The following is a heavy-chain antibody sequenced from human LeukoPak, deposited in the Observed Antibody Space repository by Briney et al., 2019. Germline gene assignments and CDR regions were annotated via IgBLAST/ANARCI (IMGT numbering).Heavy chain of an antibody. CDR1: GGSISSYY. CDR2: IYYSGST. J-gene: IGHJ4*02. Sequence: SETLSLTCTVSGGSISSYYWSWIRQPPGKGLGWIGYIYYSGSTNYNPSLKSRVTISVDTSKNQFSLNLSSVTAADTAVYYCARAAIAAAGYFDYWGQGTLVTVSS. V-gene: IGHV4-59*01. CDR3: ARAAIAAAGYFDY. D-gene: IGHD6-13*01.